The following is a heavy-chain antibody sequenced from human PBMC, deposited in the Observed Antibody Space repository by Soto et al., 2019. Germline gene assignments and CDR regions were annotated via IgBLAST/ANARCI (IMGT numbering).Heavy chain of an antibody. D-gene: IGHD2-2*01. CDR2: MNPNSGNT. Sequence: ASVKVSCKASGYTFTSYDINWVRQATGKGLEWMGWMNPNSGNTGYAQKFQGRVTMTRNTSISTAYMELSSLRSEDTAVYYCARGIHCSSSSCYWAPYYYYYYYIDVWGKGTTVTVSS. V-gene: IGHV1-8*01. J-gene: IGHJ6*03. CDR3: ARGIHCSSSSCYWAPYYYYYYYIDV. CDR1: GYTFTSYD.